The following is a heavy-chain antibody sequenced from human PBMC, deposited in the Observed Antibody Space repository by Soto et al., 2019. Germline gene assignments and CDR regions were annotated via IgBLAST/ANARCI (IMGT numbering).Heavy chain of an antibody. CDR2: INHSGST. J-gene: IGHJ5*02. V-gene: IGHV4-34*01. Sequence: QVQLQQWGAGLLKPSETLSLTCAVYGGSFSGYYWSWIRQPPGKGLEWIGEINHSGSTNYNPSLKSRVTISVDTSKNQFSLKLSSVTAADTAVYYCARGGTIWGYQLLRGDWFDPWGQGTLVTVSS. D-gene: IGHD2-2*01. CDR1: GGSFSGYY. CDR3: ARGGTIWGYQLLRGDWFDP.